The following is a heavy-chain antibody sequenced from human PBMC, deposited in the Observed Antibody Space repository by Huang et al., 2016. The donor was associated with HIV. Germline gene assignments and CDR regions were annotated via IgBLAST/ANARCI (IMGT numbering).Heavy chain of an antibody. CDR3: AAQWELRGGVDF. J-gene: IGHJ4*02. D-gene: IGHD1-26*01. Sequence: EVQLVESGGGLIQPGGSLSLSCAACGFTVSSNYMSWVRQAPGMGLEWVSVIYSDDSTYFADSGKGRFTISRDNSKNTLYLQMNSLRAEDTAVYYCAAQWELRGGVDFWGQGTLVTVSS. CDR2: IYSDDST. CDR1: GFTVSSNY. V-gene: IGHV3-53*01.